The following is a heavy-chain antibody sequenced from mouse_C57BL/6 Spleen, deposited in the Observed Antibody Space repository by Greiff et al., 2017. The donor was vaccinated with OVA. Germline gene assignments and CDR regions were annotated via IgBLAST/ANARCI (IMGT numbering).Heavy chain of an antibody. D-gene: IGHD2-1*01. CDR3: ARTIYYGNYVGYAMDY. Sequence: ESGPGLVKPSQSLSLTCSVTGYSITSGYYWNWIRQFPGNKLEWMGYISYDGSNNYNPSLKNRISITRDTSKNQFFLKLNSVTTEDTATYYCARTIYYGNYVGYAMDYWGQGTSVTVSS. J-gene: IGHJ4*01. CDR1: GYSITSGYY. CDR2: ISYDGSN. V-gene: IGHV3-6*01.